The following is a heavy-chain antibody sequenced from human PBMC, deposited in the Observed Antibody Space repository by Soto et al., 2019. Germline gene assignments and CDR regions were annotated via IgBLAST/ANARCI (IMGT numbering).Heavy chain of an antibody. D-gene: IGHD3-3*01. V-gene: IGHV4-34*01. J-gene: IGHJ5*02. CDR2: INHSGST. CDR3: ARAIFGVVMGGDWFDP. Sequence: SETLSLTCAVYGGSFSGYYWGWIRQPPGKGLEWIGEINHSGSTNYNPSLKSRVTISVDTSKNQFSLKLSSVTAADTAVYYCARAIFGVVMGGDWFDPWGQGTLVTVSS. CDR1: GGSFSGYY.